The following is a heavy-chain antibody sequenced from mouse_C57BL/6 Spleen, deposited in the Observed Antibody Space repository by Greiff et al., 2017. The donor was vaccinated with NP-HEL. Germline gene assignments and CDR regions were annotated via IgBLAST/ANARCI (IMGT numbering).Heavy chain of an antibody. CDR1: GYTFTDYE. CDR2: IDPETGGT. Sequence: VQLQESGAELVRPGASVTLSCKASGYTFTDYEMHWVKQTPVHGLEWIGAIDPETGGTAYNQKFKGKAILTADKSSSTAYMELRSQTSEDSAVYYCTREGKTGGAWFAYWGQGTLVTVSA. V-gene: IGHV1-15*01. J-gene: IGHJ3*01. D-gene: IGHD4-1*01. CDR3: TREGKTGGAWFAY.